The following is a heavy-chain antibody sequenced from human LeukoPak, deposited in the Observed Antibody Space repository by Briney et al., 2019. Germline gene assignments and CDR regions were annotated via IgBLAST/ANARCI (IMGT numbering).Heavy chain of an antibody. V-gene: IGHV3-20*04. D-gene: IGHD1-7*01. Sequence: GGSLRLSCAASGFTFSSYSMNWVRQAPGKGLEWVSGINWNGGSTGYADSVKGRFTISRDNAKNSLYLQMNSLRAEDTALYYCARSAGTTFVRFDPWGQGTLVTVSS. CDR3: ARSAGTTFVRFDP. CDR1: GFTFSSYS. CDR2: INWNGGST. J-gene: IGHJ5*02.